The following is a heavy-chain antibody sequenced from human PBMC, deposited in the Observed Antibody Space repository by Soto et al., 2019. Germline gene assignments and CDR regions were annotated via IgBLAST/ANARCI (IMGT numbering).Heavy chain of an antibody. V-gene: IGHV4-4*02. J-gene: IGHJ5*02. D-gene: IGHD6-19*01. CDR1: GGSISSSNW. CDR2: IYHSGST. Sequence: QVQLQESGPGLVKPSGTLSLTCAVSGGSISSSNWWSWVRQPPGKGLEWIGEIYHSGSTNYNPSLTSRVTISVDKSKNQFSLKLSSVTAADTAVYYCARAEGYSSGWNWFDPWGQGTLVTVSS. CDR3: ARAEGYSSGWNWFDP.